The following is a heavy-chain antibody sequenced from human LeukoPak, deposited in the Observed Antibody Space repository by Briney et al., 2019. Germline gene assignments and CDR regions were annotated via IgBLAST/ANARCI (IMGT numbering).Heavy chain of an antibody. V-gene: IGHV4-39*07. CDR3: ARDQSPTYYYDSSGYSS. CDR1: GGSISTTNYY. Sequence: PSETLSLTCTVSGGSISTTNYYWGWIRQSPGKGLEWFGCVYYSGSTYYNPSLKSRVTISVDTSKNQFSLKLSSVTAADTAVYYCARDQSPTYYYDSSGYSSWGQGTLVTVSS. D-gene: IGHD3-22*01. J-gene: IGHJ5*02. CDR2: VYYSGST.